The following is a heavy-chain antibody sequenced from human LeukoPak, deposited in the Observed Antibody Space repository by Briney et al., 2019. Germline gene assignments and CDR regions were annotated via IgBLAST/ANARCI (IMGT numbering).Heavy chain of an antibody. D-gene: IGHD3-10*01. CDR3: ARDDTPYGSGSYSN. CDR1: GGSISSSSYY. CDR2: IYYSGNT. V-gene: IGHV4-39*07. Sequence: SETLSLTCTVSGGSISSSSYYWGGIRQPPGKGLEGIGSIYYSGNTYYNPSLKSRVTISLDTSKNQFSLKLSSVTAADTAVYYCARDDTPYGSGSYSNWGQGTLVTVSS. J-gene: IGHJ4*02.